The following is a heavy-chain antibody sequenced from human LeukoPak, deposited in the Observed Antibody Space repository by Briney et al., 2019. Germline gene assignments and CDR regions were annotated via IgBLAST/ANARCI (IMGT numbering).Heavy chain of an antibody. CDR1: GDSINNYY. J-gene: IGHJ4*02. CDR2: INHSGGT. V-gene: IGHV4-34*01. D-gene: IGHD2-2*01. Sequence: PSETLSLTCTVSGDSINNYYWSWIRQPPGKGLEWTGEINHSGGTNYNPSLKSRVTISVDTSKNQFSLKLSSVTAADTAVYYCARGGRVVIPAARRNYFDYWGQGTLVTVSS. CDR3: ARGGRVVIPAARRNYFDY.